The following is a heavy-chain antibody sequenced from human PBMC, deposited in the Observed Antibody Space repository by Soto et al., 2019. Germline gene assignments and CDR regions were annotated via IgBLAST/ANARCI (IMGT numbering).Heavy chain of an antibody. CDR1: GFTFSNAW. J-gene: IGHJ3*02. CDR2: IKSKTDGGTT. Sequence: EVQLVESGGGLVKPGGSLRLSCAASGFTFSNAWMNWVRQAPGKGLEWVGRIKSKTDGGTTDYAAPVKGRFTISRDDSKNTLCLKMNSLKTEDTAVYYCTKDRAHHAFDIWGQGTMVTVSS. V-gene: IGHV3-15*07. CDR3: TKDRAHHAFDI.